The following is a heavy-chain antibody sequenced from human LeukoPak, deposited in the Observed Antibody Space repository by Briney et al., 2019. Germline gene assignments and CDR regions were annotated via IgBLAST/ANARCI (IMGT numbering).Heavy chain of an antibody. CDR3: AKDRSINAFDI. D-gene: IGHD2-21*01. Sequence: SETLSLTCTVSGGSIGNDHWSWIRQPPGKGLEWIGYMSPSGSTNYNPSLKNRGTIFRDTSKNQFFLKLSAVTAADTAVYYCAKDRSINAFDIWGQGTVVTVSA. J-gene: IGHJ3*02. V-gene: IGHV4-59*01. CDR1: GGSIGNDH. CDR2: MSPSGST.